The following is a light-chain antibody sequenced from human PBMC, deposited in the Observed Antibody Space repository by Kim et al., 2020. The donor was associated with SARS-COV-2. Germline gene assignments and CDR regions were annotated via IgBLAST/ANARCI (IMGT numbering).Light chain of an antibody. CDR1: QDISNY. CDR3: QQYENLPT. J-gene: IGKJ4*01. CDR2: DAS. V-gene: IGKV1-33*01. Sequence: DIQMTQSPSSLSASVGDRVTITCQASQDISNYLSWYQQKPGKAPKLLIYDASNLETGVPSRFSGSGSGTDFTLTISSLQPEDIATYYCQQYENLPTFGGGTKV.